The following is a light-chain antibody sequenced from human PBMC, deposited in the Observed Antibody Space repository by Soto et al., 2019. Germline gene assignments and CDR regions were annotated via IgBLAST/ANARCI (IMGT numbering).Light chain of an antibody. J-gene: IGLJ1*01. V-gene: IGLV2-14*03. Sequence: QSALTQPASVSGSPGQSIAISCTGTSSDVGGYNYVTWYQQHPGKAPKLMIYDVSNRPSGVSDRFSGSKSGNTASLTISGLQAEDEGDYYCNSYTSSSTYVVGTGTKVTVL. CDR2: DVS. CDR3: NSYTSSSTYV. CDR1: SSDVGGYNY.